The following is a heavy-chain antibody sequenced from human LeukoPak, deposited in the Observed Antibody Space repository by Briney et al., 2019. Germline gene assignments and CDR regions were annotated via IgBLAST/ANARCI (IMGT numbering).Heavy chain of an antibody. CDR2: INGSGGST. CDR3: AKVGGLAAAGLEY. CDR1: GFTFSSYA. V-gene: IGHV3-23*01. Sequence: GGSLRLSCAASGFTFSSYAMSWVRQAPGKGLEWVSDINGSGGSTYYADSVKGRFTISRDNSKNTLYLQMNSLRAEDTAVYYCAKVGGLAAAGLEYWGQGTVVTVSS. D-gene: IGHD6-13*01. J-gene: IGHJ4*02.